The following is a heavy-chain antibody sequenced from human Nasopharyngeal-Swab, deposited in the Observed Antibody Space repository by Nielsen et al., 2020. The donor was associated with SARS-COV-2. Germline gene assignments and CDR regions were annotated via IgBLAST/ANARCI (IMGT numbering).Heavy chain of an antibody. Sequence: GESLKISCAASGFTFSSYGMHWVRQAPGKGLEWVAVIWYDGSNKYYADSVKGRFTISRDNSKNTLYLQMNSLGAEDTAVYYCARDGGYSGYSRFDYWGQGTLVTVSS. D-gene: IGHD5-12*01. CDR3: ARDGGYSGYSRFDY. CDR1: GFTFSSYG. CDR2: IWYDGSNK. J-gene: IGHJ4*02. V-gene: IGHV3-33*01.